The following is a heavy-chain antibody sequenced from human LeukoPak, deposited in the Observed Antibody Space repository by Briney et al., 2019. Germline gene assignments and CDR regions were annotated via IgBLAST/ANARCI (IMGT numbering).Heavy chain of an antibody. V-gene: IGHV3-21*04. CDR2: ISSRSTYI. CDR3: ARRAGAYSHPYDY. CDR1: GFTFSSYS. J-gene: IGHJ4*02. Sequence: PGGSLRLSCAASGFTFSSYSMNWVRQAPGEGLEWVSSISSRSTYIYHADSVKGRFTISRDNSKNTLYLQMNSLRAEDTAVYYCARRAGAYSHPYDYWGQGTLVTVSS. D-gene: IGHD4/OR15-4a*01.